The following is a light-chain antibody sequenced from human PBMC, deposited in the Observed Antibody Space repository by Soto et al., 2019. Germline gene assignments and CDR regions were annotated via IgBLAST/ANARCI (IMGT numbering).Light chain of an antibody. CDR2: DAS. V-gene: IGKV3-20*01. CDR3: QQYGGSPRT. Sequence: EIVLTQSPGTLSLSPGERATLSFRASQSISSFYLAWYQQTPGQAPRLLIYDASSRAAGIPDRFSGGGSGTDFTLTISRLEPEDFGVYYCQQYGGSPRTFGQGTKVDIK. CDR1: QSISSFY. J-gene: IGKJ1*01.